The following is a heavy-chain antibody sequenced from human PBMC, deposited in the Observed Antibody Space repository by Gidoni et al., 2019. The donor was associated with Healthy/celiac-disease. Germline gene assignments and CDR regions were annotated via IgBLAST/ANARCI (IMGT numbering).Heavy chain of an antibody. J-gene: IGHJ4*02. CDR3: AGGRQWQGHSLSY. CDR1: GGSISSYY. D-gene: IGHD6-19*01. CDR2: IYYSGST. Sequence: QVHLQESGPGLVKPSETLSPTCPVSGGSISSYYWSWIRQPPGKGLEWIGYIYYSGSTNYNPSLKSRVTISVDTSKNQFSLKLSSVTAADTAVYYCAGGRQWQGHSLSYWGQGTLVTVSS. V-gene: IGHV4-59*08.